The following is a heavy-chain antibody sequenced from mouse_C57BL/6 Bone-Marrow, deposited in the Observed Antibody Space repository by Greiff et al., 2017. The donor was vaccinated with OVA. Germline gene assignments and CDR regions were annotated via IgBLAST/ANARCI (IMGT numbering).Heavy chain of an antibody. V-gene: IGHV1-55*01. D-gene: IGHD2-12*01. Sequence: VQLQQPGAELVKPGASVKMSCKASGYTFTSYWITWVKQRPGQGLEWIGDIYPGSGSTNYNQKFKGKATLTVDTSSSTAYMQLNSLTSEDSAVYYCARLRRAMDYWGQGTSVTVSS. CDR3: ARLRRAMDY. CDR2: IYPGSGST. CDR1: GYTFTSYW. J-gene: IGHJ4*01.